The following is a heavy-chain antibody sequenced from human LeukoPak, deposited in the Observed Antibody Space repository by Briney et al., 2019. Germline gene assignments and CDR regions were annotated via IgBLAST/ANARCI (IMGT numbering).Heavy chain of an antibody. D-gene: IGHD5-18*01. CDR3: AREGINGYSHFDY. CDR2: IIPDFGTT. V-gene: IGHV1-69*13. J-gene: IGHJ4*02. Sequence: SVKVSCKASGGTFRSYGIYWVRQAPGQGLECMGGIIPDFGTTNYAQKFQGRVTITADDSTSTAYMELSSVGSEDTAVYFCAREGINGYSHFDYWGQGTLLTVSS. CDR1: GGTFRSYG.